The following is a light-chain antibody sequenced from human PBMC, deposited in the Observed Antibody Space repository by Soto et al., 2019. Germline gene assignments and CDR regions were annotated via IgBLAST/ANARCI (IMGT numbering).Light chain of an antibody. CDR2: EVN. CDR3: SSYTSSNTVL. Sequence: QSVLTQPASVSGSPGQSITISCTGTSSDVGAYNYVSWYQQHPGKAPKLMIYEVNNRPSGVSSRFSGSKSGNTASLTISGLQAEDEADYYCSSYTSSNTVLFGAGTQLTVL. J-gene: IGLJ2*01. V-gene: IGLV2-14*01. CDR1: SSDVGAYNY.